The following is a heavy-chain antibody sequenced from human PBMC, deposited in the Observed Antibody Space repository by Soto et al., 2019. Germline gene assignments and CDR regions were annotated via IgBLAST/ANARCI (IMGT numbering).Heavy chain of an antibody. CDR3: ARDGFGSVAFWEYLDY. Sequence: SLRLSCAAPESLFRGYGMPWVRPAPGKGLEWVAIIRFDGSNINYADAVMGRFTISRDNSKKMLYLEMNSLRVEDTALYYCARDGFGSVAFWEYLDYWGQGTLVTVSS. D-gene: IGHD6-19*01. V-gene: IGHV3-33*01. CDR2: IRFDGSNI. J-gene: IGHJ4*02. CDR1: ESLFRGYG.